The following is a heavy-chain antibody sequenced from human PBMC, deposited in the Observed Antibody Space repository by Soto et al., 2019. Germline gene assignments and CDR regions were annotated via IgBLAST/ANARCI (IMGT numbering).Heavy chain of an antibody. CDR3: ATYDSSGYYFDY. V-gene: IGHV4-30-4*01. Sequence: SETLSLTCTVSGGSISSGDYYWSWIRQPPGKGLEWIGYIYYSGSTYYNPSLKSRVTISVDTSKNQFSLKLSSVTAADTAVYNCATYDSSGYYFDYWGQGTLVTVSS. D-gene: IGHD3-22*01. J-gene: IGHJ4*02. CDR2: IYYSGST. CDR1: GGSISSGDYY.